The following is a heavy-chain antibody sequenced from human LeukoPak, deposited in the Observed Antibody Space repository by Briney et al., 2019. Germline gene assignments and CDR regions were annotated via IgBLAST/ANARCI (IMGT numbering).Heavy chain of an antibody. Sequence: SETLSLTCAVYGGSFSGYYWGWIRQPPGKGLEWIGEINHSGSTNYNPSLKSRVTISVDTSKNQFSLKLSSVTAADTAVYYCARTRVVVVVATINDAFDIWGQGTMVTVSS. CDR2: INHSGST. D-gene: IGHD2-15*01. CDR3: ARTRVVVVVATINDAFDI. V-gene: IGHV4-34*01. J-gene: IGHJ3*02. CDR1: GGSFSGYY.